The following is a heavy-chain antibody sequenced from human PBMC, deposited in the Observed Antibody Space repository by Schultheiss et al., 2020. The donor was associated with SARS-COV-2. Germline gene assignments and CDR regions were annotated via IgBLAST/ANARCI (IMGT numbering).Heavy chain of an antibody. D-gene: IGHD1-26*01. CDR2: IIPIFGTA. CDR1: GGTFSSYA. Sequence: SVKVSCKASGGTFSSYAISWVRQAPGQGLEWMGGIIPIFGTANYAQKFQGRVTITADKSTSTAYMELSSLRSEDTAVYYCARAKEWELFDLQHWGQGTLVTVSS. V-gene: IGHV1-69*06. J-gene: IGHJ1*01. CDR3: ARAKEWELFDLQH.